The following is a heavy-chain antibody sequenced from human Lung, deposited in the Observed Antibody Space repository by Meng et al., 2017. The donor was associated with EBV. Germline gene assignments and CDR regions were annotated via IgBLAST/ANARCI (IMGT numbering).Heavy chain of an antibody. V-gene: IGHV4-31*03. CDR3: ANAWMFDPPHYFDY. D-gene: IGHD3-10*02. J-gene: IGHJ4*02. CDR2: IYYTGSS. CDR1: GGSVISGGYY. Sequence: VHLQRSGPVLVQPSQTLSSTCTVSGGSVISGGYYWSWIRQQPGKGLEWIGYIYYTGSSFYNPSLKSRVTISVDTSKNQFSLNLSSVTAADTAVYYCANAWMFDPPHYFDYWGQGTLVTVSS.